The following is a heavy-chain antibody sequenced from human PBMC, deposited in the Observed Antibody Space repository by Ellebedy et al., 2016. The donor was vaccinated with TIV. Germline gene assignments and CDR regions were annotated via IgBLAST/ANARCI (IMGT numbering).Heavy chain of an antibody. V-gene: IGHV3-9*01. CDR3: AKDSLTRIVVAGVFEQ. CDR1: GFSFDDYA. Sequence: GGSLRLSCAASGFSFDDYAMHWVRQAPGKGPEWVSGLDWNSGSKHYAKSVKGRFTISRDNAKKSLFLQMESLRVEDTAFYYCAKDSLTRIVVAGVFEQWGLGTLVTVSS. CDR2: LDWNSGSK. D-gene: IGHD2-21*01. J-gene: IGHJ1*01.